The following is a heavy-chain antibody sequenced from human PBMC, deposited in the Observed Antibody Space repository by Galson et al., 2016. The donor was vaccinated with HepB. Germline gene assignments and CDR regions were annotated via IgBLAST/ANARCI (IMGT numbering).Heavy chain of an antibody. J-gene: IGHJ4*02. CDR1: GFTLSGSA. V-gene: IGHV3-73*01. D-gene: IGHD1-26*01. CDR2: IRTKVNSYAP. Sequence: SLRLSCAASGFTLSGSAMHWVRQASGKGLEWVGRIRTKVNSYAPTYAASVKGRFTISRDESKNTAYLQMNSLKTEDTAVYYCTSGGYYKGDYWGQGTLVTVSS. CDR3: TSGGYYKGDY.